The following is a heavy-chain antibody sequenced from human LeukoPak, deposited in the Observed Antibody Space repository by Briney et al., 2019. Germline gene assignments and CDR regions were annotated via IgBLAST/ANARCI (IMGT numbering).Heavy chain of an antibody. CDR3: ARDIYGSGSYYKLPDY. CDR2: LSGSGNAT. CDR1: GFAFTNFA. J-gene: IGHJ4*02. Sequence: GGSLRLSCAASGFAFTNFAMSWVRQAPGKGLEWVSALSGSGNATYYADFVRGRFTISRDNSKNILYLQMNSLRAEDTAVYYCARDIYGSGSYYKLPDYWGQGTLVTVSS. D-gene: IGHD3-10*01. V-gene: IGHV3-23*01.